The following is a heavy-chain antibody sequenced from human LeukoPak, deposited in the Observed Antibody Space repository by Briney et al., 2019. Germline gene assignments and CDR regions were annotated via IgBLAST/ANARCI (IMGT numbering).Heavy chain of an antibody. J-gene: IGHJ6*03. V-gene: IGHV1-18*01. CDR1: GYTFTNYG. CDR2: ISAYNGNT. Sequence: ASVKVSCKASGYTFTNYGIFWVRQAPGQGLEWMGWISAYNGNTNYAQKLQGRVTMTTDTSTSTAYMELRSLRSDDTAVYYCARTAEGYCSSTSCYKILDYYYYMDVWGKGTTVTVSS. CDR3: ARTAEGYCSSTSCYKILDYYYYMDV. D-gene: IGHD2-2*02.